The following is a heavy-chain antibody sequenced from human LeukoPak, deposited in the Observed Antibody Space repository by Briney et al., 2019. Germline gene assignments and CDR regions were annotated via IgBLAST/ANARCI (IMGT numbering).Heavy chain of an antibody. CDR1: GGSISSSSYY. CDR2: INHSGST. CDR3: ARGWCSSTSCYGNWFDP. D-gene: IGHD2-2*01. J-gene: IGHJ5*02. Sequence: PSETLSLTCTVSGGSISSSSYYWSWIRQPPGKGLEWIGEINHSGSTNYNPSLKSRVTISVDTSKNQFSLKLSSVTAANTAVYHCARGWCSSTSCYGNWFDPWGQGTLVTVSS. V-gene: IGHV4-39*07.